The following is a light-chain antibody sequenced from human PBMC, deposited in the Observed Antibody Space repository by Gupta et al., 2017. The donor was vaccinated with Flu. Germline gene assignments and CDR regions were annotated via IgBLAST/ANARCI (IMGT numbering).Light chain of an antibody. J-gene: IGKJ1*01. CDR1: QNINTW. CDR3: QQDQSYRT. V-gene: IGKV1-5*03. CDR2: KAS. Sequence: DIQMTQSPSTLSASIGDTVTVTCRASQNINTWLAWYQQKPGRAPNVLIYKASTLKNGVSSRFRGYGSGKTFTLTSTSLQPDDSAIYYWQQDQSYRTFGQGTKVEI.